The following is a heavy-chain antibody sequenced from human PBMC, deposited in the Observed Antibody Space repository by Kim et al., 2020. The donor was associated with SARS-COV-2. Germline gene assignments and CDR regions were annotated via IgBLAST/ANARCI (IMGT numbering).Heavy chain of an antibody. CDR3: AKDSGPSGYFDY. D-gene: IGHD3-22*01. Sequence: GGSLRLSCAASGFTFDDYTMHWVRQAPGKGLEWVSLISWDGGSTYYADSVKGRFTISRDNSKSSLYLQMNSLRTEDTALYYCAKDSGPSGYFDYWGQGTLVTVSS. J-gene: IGHJ4*02. CDR2: ISWDGGST. V-gene: IGHV3-43*01. CDR1: GFTFDDYT.